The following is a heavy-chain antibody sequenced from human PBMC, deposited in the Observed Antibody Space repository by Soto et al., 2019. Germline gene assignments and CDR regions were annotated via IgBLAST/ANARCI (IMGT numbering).Heavy chain of an antibody. CDR2: IHSSGSI. D-gene: IGHD3-22*01. J-gene: IGHJ1*01. CDR3: ARDLDGLHDDTSGPFPRPG. V-gene: IGHV4-30-4*01. CDR1: GGSISSDDYY. Sequence: TSETLSLTCTVSGGSISSDDYYWSWIRQAPGRGLEWIGYIHSSGSIYYNPSLKSRATMSIDTAGNQFSLKVSSVTVADTAVYYCARDLDGLHDDTSGPFPRPGWGQGTLVTVSS.